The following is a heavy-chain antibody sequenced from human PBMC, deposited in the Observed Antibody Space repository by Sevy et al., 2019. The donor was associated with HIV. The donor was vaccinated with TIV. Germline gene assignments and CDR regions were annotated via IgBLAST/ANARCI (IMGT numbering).Heavy chain of an antibody. CDR2: IYTSGST. J-gene: IGHJ5*02. CDR3: AREVERTLYPNWFDP. D-gene: IGHD1-1*01. V-gene: IGHV4-4*07. Sequence: SETLSLTYTVSGGSISSYYWNWIRQPAGKGLEWIGRIYTSGSTNYNPSLKSRVTMSVDTSKNQFSLKLSSVTAADTAVYYCAREVERTLYPNWFDPWGQGTLVTVSS. CDR1: GGSISSYY.